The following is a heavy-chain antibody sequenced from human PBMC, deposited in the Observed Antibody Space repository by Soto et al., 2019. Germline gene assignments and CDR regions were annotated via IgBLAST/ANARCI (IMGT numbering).Heavy chain of an antibody. Sequence: QVQLVQSGAEVKKPGASVKVSCKASGYTFTGYYMHWVRQAPGQGLEWMGWFNPNSGGTNYAQKFQGWVTMTRDTSISTAYMELSRLRSDDTAVYYCAREPRDDYGDLYYFDYWGQGTLVTVSS. J-gene: IGHJ4*02. CDR2: FNPNSGGT. V-gene: IGHV1-2*04. CDR3: AREPRDDYGDLYYFDY. CDR1: GYTFTGYY. D-gene: IGHD4-17*01.